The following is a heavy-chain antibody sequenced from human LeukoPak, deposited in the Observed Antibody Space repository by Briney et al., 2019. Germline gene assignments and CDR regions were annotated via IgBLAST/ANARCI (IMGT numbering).Heavy chain of an antibody. D-gene: IGHD7-27*01. Sequence: SVKVSCKASGGTFSSYAISWVRQAPGQGLEWMGGIIPIFGTANYAQKFQGRVTITADESTSTVYMELSSLRSEDTAVYYCARSAVTGDSVDYWGQGTLVTVSS. J-gene: IGHJ4*02. CDR3: ARSAVTGDSVDY. CDR1: GGTFSSYA. CDR2: IIPIFGTA. V-gene: IGHV1-69*13.